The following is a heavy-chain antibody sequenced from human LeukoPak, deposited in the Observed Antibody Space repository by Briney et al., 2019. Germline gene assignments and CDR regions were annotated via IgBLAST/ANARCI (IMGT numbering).Heavy chain of an antibody. Sequence: SETLSLTCTVSGGSISSSSYYWGWIRQPPGKGLEWIGSIYYSGSTYYNPSLKSRVTISVDTSKNQFSLKLSSVTAADTAVYYCARGVAGTMADAFDIWGQGTMVTVSS. V-gene: IGHV4-39*07. CDR3: ARGVAGTMADAFDI. D-gene: IGHD6-19*01. CDR1: GGSISSSSYY. CDR2: IYYSGST. J-gene: IGHJ3*02.